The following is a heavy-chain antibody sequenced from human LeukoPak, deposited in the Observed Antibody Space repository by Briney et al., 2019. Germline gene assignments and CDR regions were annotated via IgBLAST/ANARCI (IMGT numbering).Heavy chain of an antibody. V-gene: IGHV3-74*01. CDR3: ARSQSGVFDV. D-gene: IGHD2-8*01. J-gene: IGHJ3*01. CDR2: LNGDGTNI. Sequence: PGGSLRLSCVASGFTYSNYSMQWVRQVPGKGLVWVTRLNGDGTNIIYADSVKGRFTISRDNAENTLYLQMNSLRAEDTALYYCARSQSGVFDVWGQGTMVTVSS. CDR1: GFTYSNYS.